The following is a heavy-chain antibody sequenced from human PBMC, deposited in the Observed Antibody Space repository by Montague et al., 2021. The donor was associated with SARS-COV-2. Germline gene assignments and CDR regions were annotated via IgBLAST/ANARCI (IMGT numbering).Heavy chain of an antibody. CDR2: ISISSTNYI. D-gene: IGHD2-8*01. V-gene: IGHV3-21*01. CDR3: ATNKYCTLHDCLHGRHYFDH. CDR1: GFTFSIYT. J-gene: IGHJ4*02. Sequence: SLRLSCAASGFTFSIYTMTWVRQAPGKGLEWVSSISISSTNYIYYAESVKGRFAISRDNIQKSLYLQMNSLRAEDTAVYYCATNKYCTLHDCLHGRHYFDHWGRGTLVTVSS.